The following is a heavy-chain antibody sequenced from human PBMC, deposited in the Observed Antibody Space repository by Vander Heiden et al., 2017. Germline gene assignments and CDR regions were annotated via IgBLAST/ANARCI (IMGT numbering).Heavy chain of an antibody. V-gene: IGHV3-30-3*01. D-gene: IGHD2-15*01. J-gene: IGHJ4*02. CDR3: ARDRYCSGGSCSIFDY. CDR1: GFTFSSYA. Sequence: QVQLAVSRGGVGQPGRSLSLSCAASGFTFSSYAMHWVRQAPGKGLEWVAVISYDGSNKDYADSVKGRFTISRDNSKNTLYLQMNSLRAEDTAVYYCARDRYCSGGSCSIFDYWGQGTMVTVSS. CDR2: ISYDGSNK.